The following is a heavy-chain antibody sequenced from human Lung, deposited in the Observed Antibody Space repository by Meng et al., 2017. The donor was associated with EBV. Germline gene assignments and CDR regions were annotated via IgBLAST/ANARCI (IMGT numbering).Heavy chain of an antibody. CDR3: ARAHGLNDY. CDR1: GFTFRDYY. D-gene: IGHD5-24*01. V-gene: IGHV3-11*03. CDR2: ISSRGGYT. J-gene: IGHJ4*02. Sequence: HGQWWESVGGLVKLAGPLRLSCVSTGFTFRDYYMTWIPQAPGKGLEWLSYISSRGGYTDSADSVKGRFTISRDNAKNSVYLQMNSLRPDDTAVYYCARAHGLNDYWGLGTLVTVSS.